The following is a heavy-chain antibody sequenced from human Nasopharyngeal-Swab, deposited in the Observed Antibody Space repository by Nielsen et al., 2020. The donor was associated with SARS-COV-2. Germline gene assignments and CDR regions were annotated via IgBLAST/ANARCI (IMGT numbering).Heavy chain of an antibody. CDR3: AGYGGNSQ. CDR1: GFTLTSYT. J-gene: IGHJ4*02. D-gene: IGHD4-23*01. V-gene: IGHV3-23*01. CDR2: LGVGGGPT. Sequence: GGSLRLSCAASGFTLTSYTMHWVRQAPGKGLEWVSSLGVGGGPTYYADSAKGRFTISSDNSKNTLYLQMNSLRAEDTAIYYCAGYGGNSQWGQGTLVTVSS.